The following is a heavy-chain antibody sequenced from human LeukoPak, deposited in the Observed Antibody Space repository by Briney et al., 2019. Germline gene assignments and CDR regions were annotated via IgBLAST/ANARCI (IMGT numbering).Heavy chain of an antibody. CDR3: ARLRGDTRDAFDI. J-gene: IGHJ3*02. CDR2: IYYSGST. D-gene: IGHD4-17*01. V-gene: IGHV4-59*01. Sequence: SETLSLTCTVSGGSISSYYWSWIRQPPGKGLEWIGYIYYSGSTNYNPSLESRVTIPVGTSKNQFSLKLSSVTGADPAVYYCARLRGDTRDAFDIWGQGTMVTVSS. CDR1: GGSISSYY.